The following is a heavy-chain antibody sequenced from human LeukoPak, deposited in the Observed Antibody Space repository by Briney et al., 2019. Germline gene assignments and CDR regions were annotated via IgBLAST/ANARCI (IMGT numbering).Heavy chain of an antibody. CDR2: IIPIFGTA. V-gene: IGHV1-69*13. Sequence: SVKVSCKASGGTFSSYAISWVRQAPGQGLEWMGGIIPIFGTANYAQKFQGRVTITADESTSTAYMELSSLRSEDTAVYYCARDGGNYCSSTSCYTGFDPWGQGTLVTVSS. CDR3: ARDGGNYCSSTSCYTGFDP. D-gene: IGHD2-2*02. CDR1: GGTFSSYA. J-gene: IGHJ5*02.